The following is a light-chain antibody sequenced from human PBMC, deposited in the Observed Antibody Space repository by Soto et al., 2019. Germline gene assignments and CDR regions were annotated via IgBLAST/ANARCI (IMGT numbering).Light chain of an antibody. CDR1: QRVSSN. CDR3: QQYNNWPPWT. J-gene: IGKJ1*01. V-gene: IGKV3-15*01. CDR2: GAS. Sequence: EIVMTQSPATLSVSPGERATLSCRASQRVSSNLAWYQQKPGQAPRLLIYGASTRATGIPARFSGSGSGTEFTLTISSLQSEDFAVYYCQQYNNWPPWTFGQGTKVELK.